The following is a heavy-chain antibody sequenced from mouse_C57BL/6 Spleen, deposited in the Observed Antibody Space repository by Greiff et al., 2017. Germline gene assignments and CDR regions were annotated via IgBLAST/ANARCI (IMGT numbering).Heavy chain of an antibody. V-gene: IGHV5-16*01. D-gene: IGHD1-1*01. CDR1: GFTFSDYY. CDR3: ARDGGRGIYYAMDY. J-gene: IGHJ4*01. CDR2: INYDGSST. Sequence: EVKLMESEGGLVQPGSSMKLSCTASGFTFSDYYMAWVRQVPEKGLEWVANINYDGSSTYYLDSLKSRFIISRDNAKNILYLQMSSLKSEDTATYYCARDGGRGIYYAMDYWGQGTSVTVSS.